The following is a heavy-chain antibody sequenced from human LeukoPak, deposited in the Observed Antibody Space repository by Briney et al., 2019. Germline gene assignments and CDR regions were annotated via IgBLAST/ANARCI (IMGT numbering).Heavy chain of an antibody. V-gene: IGHV2-5*08. CDR3: AHIAPYNWNDLGSWDY. CDR2: IYWDDDK. Sequence: SWIRQPPGKALEWLALIYWDDDKRYSPSLKSRLTITKDTSKNQVVLTMTNMDPVDTATYYCAHIAPYNWNDLGSWDYWGQGTLVTVSS. J-gene: IGHJ4*02. D-gene: IGHD1-20*01.